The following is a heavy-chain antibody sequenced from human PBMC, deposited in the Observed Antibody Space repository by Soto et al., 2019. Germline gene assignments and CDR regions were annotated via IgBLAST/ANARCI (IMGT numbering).Heavy chain of an antibody. CDR1: GGTFSSYT. CDR2: IIPILGIT. D-gene: IGHD2-15*01. Sequence: QVQLVQSGAEVKKPGSSVKVSCKASGGTFSSYTISWVRQAPGQGLEWMGRIIPILGITNYAQKFQGRVTITADKSTSTAYMELSSLRSEDTAVYYCATGLVVDYDIDYWGQGTLVTVSS. J-gene: IGHJ4*02. V-gene: IGHV1-69*02. CDR3: ATGLVVDYDIDY.